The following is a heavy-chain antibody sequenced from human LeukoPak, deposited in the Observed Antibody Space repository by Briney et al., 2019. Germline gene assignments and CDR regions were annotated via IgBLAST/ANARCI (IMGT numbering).Heavy chain of an antibody. CDR1: GGSFSGYY. CDR2: INHSGST. D-gene: IGHD3-16*01. J-gene: IGHJ4*02. V-gene: IGHV4-34*01. Sequence: PSETLSLTCAVYGGSFSGYYWSWIRQPPGKGLEWIGEINHSGSTNYNPSLKSRATISVDTSKNQFSLKLSSVTAADTAVYYCARHKGALPRLGYWGQGTLVTVSS. CDR3: ARHKGALPRLGY.